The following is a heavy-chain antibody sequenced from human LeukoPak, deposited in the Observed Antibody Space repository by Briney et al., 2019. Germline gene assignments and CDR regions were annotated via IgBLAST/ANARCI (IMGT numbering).Heavy chain of an antibody. CDR1: GGSISSGGYS. CDR3: ARSSVGSRVVTLFDY. V-gene: IGHV4-30-2*01. J-gene: IGHJ4*02. CDR2: IYHSRST. D-gene: IGHD2-21*02. Sequence: SETLSLTCAVSGGSISSGGYSWSWIRQPPGKGLEWIGYIYHSRSTYYNPSLKSRVTISVDRSKNQFSLKLSSVTAADTAVYYCARSSVGSRVVTLFDYWGQGTLVTVSS.